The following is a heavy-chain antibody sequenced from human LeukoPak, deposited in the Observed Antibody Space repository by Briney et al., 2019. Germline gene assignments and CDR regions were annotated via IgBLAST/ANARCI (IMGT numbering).Heavy chain of an antibody. CDR3: ARDNTIAAASGPYDY. V-gene: IGHV1-2*02. CDR1: GYTFTGYY. J-gene: IGHJ4*02. Sequence: GASVKVSCKASGYTFTGYYMHWVRQAPGQGLEWMGWINPNSGGTNYAQKFQGRVTMTRDTSISTAYMELSSLRSEDTAVYYCARDNTIAAASGPYDYWGQGTLVTVSS. CDR2: INPNSGGT. D-gene: IGHD6-13*01.